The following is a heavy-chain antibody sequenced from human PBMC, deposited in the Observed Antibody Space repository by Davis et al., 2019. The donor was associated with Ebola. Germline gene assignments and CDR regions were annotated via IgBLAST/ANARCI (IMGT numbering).Heavy chain of an antibody. J-gene: IGHJ4*02. CDR1: GGSSINHY. CDR3: ARGDPYDYIWGSYRSVNFDY. CDR2: IYYSGSA. V-gene: IGHV4-59*11. Sequence: PGGSLRLSCTVSGGSSINHYWSWIRQSPGKGLEWFGYIYYSGSANYNPSLKSRVTISVDTSKNQFSLKLSSVTAADTAVYYCARGDPYDYIWGSYRSVNFDYWGQGTLVTVSS. D-gene: IGHD3-16*02.